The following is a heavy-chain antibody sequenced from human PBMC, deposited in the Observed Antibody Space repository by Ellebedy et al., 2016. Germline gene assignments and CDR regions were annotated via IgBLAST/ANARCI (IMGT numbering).Heavy chain of an antibody. CDR1: GYTFTSYG. Sequence: ASVKVSCKASGYTFTSYGISWVRQAPGQGLEWMGRIIPILGIANYAQKFQGRVTITADKSTSTAYMELSSLRSEDTAVYYCASQTYDGSTWSPDYWGQGTLVTVSS. J-gene: IGHJ4*02. CDR2: IIPILGIA. V-gene: IGHV1-69*04. CDR3: ASQTYDGSTWSPDY. D-gene: IGHD6-13*01.